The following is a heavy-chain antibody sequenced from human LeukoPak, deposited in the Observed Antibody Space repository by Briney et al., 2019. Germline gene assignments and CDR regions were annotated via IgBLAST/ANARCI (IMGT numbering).Heavy chain of an antibody. CDR3: ARLSINYSGYDFGGGVDY. D-gene: IGHD5-12*01. V-gene: IGHV4-34*01. CDR2: IYYSGST. Sequence: SETLSLTCAVYGGSFSGYYWSWIRQPPGKGLEWIGSIYYSGSTYYNPSLKSRVTISVDTSKNQFSLKLSSVTAADTAVYYCARLSINYSGYDFGGGVDYWGQGTLVTVSS. J-gene: IGHJ4*02. CDR1: GGSFSGYY.